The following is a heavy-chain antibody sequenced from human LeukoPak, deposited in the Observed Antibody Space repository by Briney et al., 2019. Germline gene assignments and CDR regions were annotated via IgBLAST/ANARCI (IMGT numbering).Heavy chain of an antibody. Sequence: GGALRLSCTASGFTFGAYAMSWVRQAPGKGLEWVGFIRSKAYGGTTEYAASVKGRFTISRDDSKSIAFLQMNGLKTEDTAVYYCTRDGPYYYDSSVPDYWGQGTLVTVSS. J-gene: IGHJ4*02. CDR2: IRSKAYGGTT. CDR1: GFTFGAYA. D-gene: IGHD3-22*01. CDR3: TRDGPYYYDSSVPDY. V-gene: IGHV3-49*04.